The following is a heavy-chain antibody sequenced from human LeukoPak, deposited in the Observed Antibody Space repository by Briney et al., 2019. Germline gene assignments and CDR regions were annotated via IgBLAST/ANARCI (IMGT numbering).Heavy chain of an antibody. CDR2: SSSSSSYI. Sequence: PGGSLRLSCAASGFTFSSYSMNWVRQAPGKGLEWVSSSSSSSSYIYYADSVKGRFTISRDNAKNSLYLQMNSLRAEDTAVYYCARVLYGSGSYANWFDPWGQGTLVTVSS. CDR3: ARVLYGSGSYANWFDP. J-gene: IGHJ5*02. V-gene: IGHV3-21*01. CDR1: GFTFSSYS. D-gene: IGHD3-10*01.